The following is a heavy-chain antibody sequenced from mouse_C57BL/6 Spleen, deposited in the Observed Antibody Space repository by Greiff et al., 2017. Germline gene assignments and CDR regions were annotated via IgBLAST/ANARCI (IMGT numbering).Heavy chain of an antibody. Sequence: EVQLVESGPGLVKPSQSLSLTCSVTGYSITSGYYWNWIRQFPGNKLEWMGYISYDGSNNYNPSLKNRIAITRDTSKNQSFLKLNSVTTEDTATYYCARDYYGTFDYWGQGTTLTVSS. V-gene: IGHV3-6*01. CDR3: ARDYYGTFDY. J-gene: IGHJ2*01. CDR2: ISYDGSN. D-gene: IGHD1-1*01. CDR1: GYSITSGYY.